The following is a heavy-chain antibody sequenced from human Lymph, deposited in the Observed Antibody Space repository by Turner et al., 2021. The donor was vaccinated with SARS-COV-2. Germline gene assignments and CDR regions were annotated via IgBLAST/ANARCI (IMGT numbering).Heavy chain of an antibody. V-gene: IGHV3-23*01. J-gene: IGHJ4*02. CDR2: ISGSSGYT. CDR3: AKGVRGAMIVVVIPYFDY. Sequence: ELQLFDSGGGLVQPGGSVRLSCAASGFTFRSYAMSWVRPAPGKGLEWVSAISGSSGYTYYADSVKGQFTISRDNSKNTLYLEMNSLRAEDTAVYYCAKGVRGAMIVVVIPYFDYWGQGTLVTGSS. CDR1: GFTFRSYA. D-gene: IGHD3-22*01.